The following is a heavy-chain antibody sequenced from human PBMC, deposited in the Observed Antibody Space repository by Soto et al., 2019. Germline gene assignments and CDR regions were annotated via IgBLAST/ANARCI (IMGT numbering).Heavy chain of an antibody. D-gene: IGHD4-4*01. V-gene: IGHV4-4*07. CDR2: IYTSGST. CDR1: GGSIISYY. CDR3: ARDRGTTVYYYYGMDV. Sequence: SETLSLTCTVSGGSIISYYWSWIRQPAGKGLEWIGRIYTSGSTNYNPSLKSRVTMSVDTSKNQFSLKLSSVTAADTAVYYCARDRGTTVYYYYGMDVWGQGTTVTVSS. J-gene: IGHJ6*02.